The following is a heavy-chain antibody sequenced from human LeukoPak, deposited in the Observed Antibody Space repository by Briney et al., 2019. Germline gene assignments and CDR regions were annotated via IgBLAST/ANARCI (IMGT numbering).Heavy chain of an antibody. CDR3: AKDPKDYYYMDV. Sequence: GGSLRLSCAASGSTFSRYAMSWVRQAPGKGLEWVSAISGSGGSTYYADSVKGRFTISRDNSKNTLYLQMNSLRAEDTAVYYCAKDPKDYYYMDVWGKGTTVTVSS. CDR1: GSTFSRYA. J-gene: IGHJ6*03. V-gene: IGHV3-23*01. CDR2: ISGSGGST.